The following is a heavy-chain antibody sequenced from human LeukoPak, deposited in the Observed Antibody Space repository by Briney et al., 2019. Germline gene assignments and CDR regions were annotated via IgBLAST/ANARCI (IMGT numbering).Heavy chain of an antibody. CDR2: IYYSGST. Sequence: SETPSLTCTVSGGSISSSSYYWGWVRQPPGKGLEWIGSIYYSGSTYYNPSLKSRVTISLDTSKNQFPLKLSSVTAADTAVYYCARDRGDGYKYYFDYWGQGTLVTVSS. D-gene: IGHD5-24*01. V-gene: IGHV4-39*06. CDR3: ARDRGDGYKYYFDY. J-gene: IGHJ4*02. CDR1: GGSISSSSYY.